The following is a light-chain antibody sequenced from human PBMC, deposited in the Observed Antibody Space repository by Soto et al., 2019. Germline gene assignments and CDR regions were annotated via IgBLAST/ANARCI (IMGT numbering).Light chain of an antibody. J-gene: IGKJ5*01. CDR2: GAS. CDR3: QQYNNWPPIT. CDR1: QSVSIN. V-gene: IGKV3-15*01. Sequence: EIVMTQSPATLSVSPGERATLSCRASQSVSINFAWYLQKPGQAPRLLIYGASTRATGIPARFSGSGSGTEFTLTISSLQSEDLAVYYCQQYNNWPPITFGQGTRLEIK.